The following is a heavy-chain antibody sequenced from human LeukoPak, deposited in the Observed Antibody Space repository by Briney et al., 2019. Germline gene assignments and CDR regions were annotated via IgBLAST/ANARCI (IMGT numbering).Heavy chain of an antibody. J-gene: IGHJ5*02. CDR1: GGTFSSYA. V-gene: IGHV1-69*05. D-gene: IGHD6-19*01. CDR2: IIPIFGTA. CDR3: ASNLAVAGTGAGNWFDP. Sequence: VASVKVSCKASGGTFSSYAISWVRQAPGQGLEWMGGIIPIFGTANYAQKFQGRVTITTDESTSTAYMELSSLRSEDTAVYYCASNLAVAGTGAGNWFDPWGQGTLVTVSS.